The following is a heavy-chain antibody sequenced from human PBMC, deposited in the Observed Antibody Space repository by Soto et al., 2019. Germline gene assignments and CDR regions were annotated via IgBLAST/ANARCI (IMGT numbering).Heavy chain of an antibody. CDR1: GFTFSSYG. V-gene: IGHV3-30*18. D-gene: IGHD3-22*01. Sequence: PGGSLRLSCAASGFTFSSYGMHWVRQAPGKGLEWVAVMSYDGSNKYYADSVKGRFTISRDNSKNTLYLQMNSLRAEDTAVYYCAKDYDSSGYALFDYWGQGTLVTVSS. CDR2: MSYDGSNK. J-gene: IGHJ4*02. CDR3: AKDYDSSGYALFDY.